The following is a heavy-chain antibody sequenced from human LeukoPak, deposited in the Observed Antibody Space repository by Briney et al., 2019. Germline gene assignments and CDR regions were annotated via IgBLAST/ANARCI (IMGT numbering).Heavy chain of an antibody. Sequence: GEALKIPCKGSGYLFTTYWLGLVRQMPGEGLEGGAIIYPANSDPRYSPPFQGQVTISADKSISTAYLQWSSLKATDTAIYYCASRAVEASNFGAFDIWGQGTIVTVSS. CDR1: GYLFTTYW. CDR2: IYPANSDP. V-gene: IGHV5-51*01. D-gene: IGHD1-26*01. CDR3: ASRAVEASNFGAFDI. J-gene: IGHJ3*02.